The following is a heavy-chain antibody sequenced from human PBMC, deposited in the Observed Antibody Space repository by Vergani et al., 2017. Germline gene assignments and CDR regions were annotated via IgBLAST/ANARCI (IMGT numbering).Heavy chain of an antibody. CDR2: IRYDGSNK. CDR1: GFTFSTFG. CDR3: AKERDAREDRLPDY. Sequence: QVQLVESGGGVVQPGGSLRLSCASSGFTFSTFGMHLVLQAPGKGLEWVAFIRYDGSNKYYADSVKGRFTISRDNSKNTVYVQMSSLRSEDTAVYYCAKERDAREDRLPDYWGQGTLVTVSS. V-gene: IGHV3-30*02. D-gene: IGHD5/OR15-5a*01. J-gene: IGHJ4*02.